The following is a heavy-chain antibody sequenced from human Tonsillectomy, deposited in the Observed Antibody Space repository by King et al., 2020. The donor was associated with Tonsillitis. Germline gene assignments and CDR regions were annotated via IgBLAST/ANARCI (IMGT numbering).Heavy chain of an antibody. V-gene: IGHV3-21*01. D-gene: IGHD3-22*01. CDR3: ARVLTPITKIDGMDV. CDR1: GFTFSSYS. J-gene: IGHJ6*02. CDR2: ISSSSNYI. Sequence: VQLVESGGGLVKPGGSLRLSCAASGFTFSSYSMNWVRQAPGKGLEWVSSISSSSNYIYYADSVKGRFTISRDNAKNSLYLQMNSLRAEDTAVYYCARVLTPITKIDGMDVWGQGTTVTVSS.